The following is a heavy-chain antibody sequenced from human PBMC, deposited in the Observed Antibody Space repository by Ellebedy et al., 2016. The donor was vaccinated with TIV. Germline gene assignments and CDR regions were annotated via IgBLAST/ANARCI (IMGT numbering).Heavy chain of an antibody. CDR2: GYPEDSDT. V-gene: IGHV5-51*01. Sequence: GESLKISCKGSGYSFSHYWIGWVRQLPGKGLEWIGIGYPEDSDTRYSPSFQGQVTISAANYISTAYLQWSSLKASDTATYYCARHSTPYSGYDTDFDFWGQGTLVTVSS. J-gene: IGHJ4*02. CDR3: ARHSTPYSGYDTDFDF. CDR1: GYSFSHYW. D-gene: IGHD5-12*01.